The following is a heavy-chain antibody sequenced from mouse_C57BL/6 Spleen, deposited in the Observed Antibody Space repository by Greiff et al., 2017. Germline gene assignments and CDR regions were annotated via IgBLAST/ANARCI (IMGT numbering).Heavy chain of an antibody. CDR1: GYSITSGYY. CDR2: ISYDGSN. CDR3: ARYSNYEEGYAMDY. Sequence: ESGPGLVKPSQSLSLTCSVTGYSITSGYYWNWIRQFPGNKLEWMGYISYDGSNNYNPSLKNRISITRDTSKNQFFLKLNSVTTEDTATYYCARYSNYEEGYAMDYWGQGTSVTVSS. D-gene: IGHD2-5*01. V-gene: IGHV3-6*01. J-gene: IGHJ4*01.